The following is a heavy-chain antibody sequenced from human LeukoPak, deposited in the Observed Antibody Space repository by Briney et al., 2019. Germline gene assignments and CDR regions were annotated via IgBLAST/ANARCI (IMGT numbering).Heavy chain of an antibody. CDR1: GFTFSDYG. D-gene: IGHD4-11*01. CDR2: IWYDGSKK. Sequence: GRSLRLSCAASGFTFSDYGMHWVRQGPGKGLEWVALIWYDGSKKYYADSVKGRFIISRDNSKNTLYLQMNSLRAEDTAVYYCARSDYSNWYFDLWGRGTLVTVSS. V-gene: IGHV3-33*01. CDR3: ARSDYSNWYFDL. J-gene: IGHJ2*01.